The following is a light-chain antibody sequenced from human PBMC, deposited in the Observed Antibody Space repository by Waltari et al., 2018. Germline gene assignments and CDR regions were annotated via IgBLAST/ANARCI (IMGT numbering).Light chain of an antibody. CDR1: SSNIGRNT. J-gene: IGLJ2*01. V-gene: IGLV1-44*01. CDR3: SGWDDSLNGVI. Sequence: QSVLTQPPSASGTPGQRVTISCSGGSSNIGRNTVNWSQHVPGTAPKLLIHYNNQRPSGVPVRCSGSMSDTSGSLAISGLQSEDEATYYCSGWDDSLNGVIFGGGTNLAVL. CDR2: YNN.